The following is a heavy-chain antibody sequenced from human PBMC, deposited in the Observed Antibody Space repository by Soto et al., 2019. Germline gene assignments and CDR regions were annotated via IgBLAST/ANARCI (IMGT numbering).Heavy chain of an antibody. CDR1: GFTFSTYA. Sequence: EVQLLESGGDLVQPGGSLRLFCAASGFTFSTYAMTWVRQAPGKGLEWVSTVTSGGGTFYVDTVKGRFTISRDNSKSTLYMQMNSLRAEDSAISYCSSTDKFDSQSSGWANRFAYWGQVALGTVAS. CDR2: VTSGGGT. J-gene: IGHJ4*02. CDR3: SSTDKFDSQSSGWANRFAY. D-gene: IGHD6-19*01. V-gene: IGHV3-23*01.